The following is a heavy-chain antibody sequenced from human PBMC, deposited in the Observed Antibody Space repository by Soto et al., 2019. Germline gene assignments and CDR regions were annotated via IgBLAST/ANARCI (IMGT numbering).Heavy chain of an antibody. D-gene: IGHD3-3*01. CDR2: IKQDGSEK. CDR1: GFTFSSYW. V-gene: IGHV3-7*03. Sequence: PVGSLRLSCAASGFTFSSYWMSWVRQAPGKGLEWVANIKQDGSEKYYVDSVKGRFTISRDNAKNSLYLQMNSLRAEDTAVYYCAREITMFGVVKADYGMDVWGQGTTVTVSS. J-gene: IGHJ6*02. CDR3: AREITMFGVVKADYGMDV.